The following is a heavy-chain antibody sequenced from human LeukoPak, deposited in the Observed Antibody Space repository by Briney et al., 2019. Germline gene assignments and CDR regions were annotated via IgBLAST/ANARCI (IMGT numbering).Heavy chain of an antibody. CDR1: GFTFSSSP. CDR2: MSDDGSIK. V-gene: IGHV3-30*04. D-gene: IGHD6-19*01. J-gene: IGHJ4*02. Sequence: GRSLRLSCSASGFTFSSSPMHWVRQAPDKGLEWVAVMSDDGSIKYYADSVRGRFTISRDNSQNTLFLKMDTLRGEDTALYFCARSKPSGWTPFDYWGQGTLVTVSS. CDR3: ARSKPSGWTPFDY.